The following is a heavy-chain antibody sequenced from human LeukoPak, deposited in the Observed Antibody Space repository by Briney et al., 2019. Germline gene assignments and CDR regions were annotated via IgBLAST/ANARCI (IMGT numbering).Heavy chain of an antibody. V-gene: IGHV1-8*01. CDR3: ASAYRGNSDAFGI. J-gene: IGHJ3*02. D-gene: IGHD1-26*01. CDR1: GYTFTSHG. Sequence: ASVKVSCKASGYTFTSHGISWVRQATGHGLEWMGWMNPNSGNAGYTQKFQGRVTMTRNTSISTAYMELSSLRSEDTAIYYCASAYRGNSDAFGIWGQGTMVTVSS. CDR2: MNPNSGNA.